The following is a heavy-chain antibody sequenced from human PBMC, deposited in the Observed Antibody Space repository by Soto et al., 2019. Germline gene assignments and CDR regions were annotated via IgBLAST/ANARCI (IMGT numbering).Heavy chain of an antibody. Sequence: ASVKVSCKASGYTFTSYDINWVRQATGQGLEWMGWMNPHSGNTGYAQKFQGRVTMTRNTSISTAYMELSSLRSEDTAVYYCARAPRRRGQLVGGGNWCDPWGQGTLVTVSS. CDR2: MNPHSGNT. V-gene: IGHV1-8*01. J-gene: IGHJ5*02. CDR3: ARAPRRRGQLVGGGNWCDP. CDR1: GYTFTSYD. D-gene: IGHD6-13*01.